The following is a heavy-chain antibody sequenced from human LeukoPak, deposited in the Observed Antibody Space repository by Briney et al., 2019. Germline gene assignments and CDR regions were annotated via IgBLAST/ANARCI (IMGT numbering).Heavy chain of an antibody. D-gene: IGHD3-10*01. Sequence: GGSLRLSCAASGFTFSSYSMNWVRQAPGKGLEWVSSISSSSSYIYYADSVKGRSTISRDNSKNTLYLQMNSLRAEDTAVYYCAKRWFLDAFDIWGQGTMVTVSS. CDR2: ISSSSSYI. CDR3: AKRWFLDAFDI. CDR1: GFTFSSYS. J-gene: IGHJ3*02. V-gene: IGHV3-21*04.